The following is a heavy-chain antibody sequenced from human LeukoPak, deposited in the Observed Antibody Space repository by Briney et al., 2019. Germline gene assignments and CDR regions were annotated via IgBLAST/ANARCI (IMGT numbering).Heavy chain of an antibody. J-gene: IGHJ2*01. CDR1: GGSINSYY. D-gene: IGHD6-6*01. CDR2: IYSSGTT. Sequence: SETLSLTCTVSGGSINSYYWSWIRQPAGKGLEWIGRIYSSGTTNYNPSLKSRVTMSVDTSKNQLSLKLDSVTAADTAVYYCARALSIAARPGSWYFDLWGRGTLVTVSS. V-gene: IGHV4-4*07. CDR3: ARALSIAARPGSWYFDL.